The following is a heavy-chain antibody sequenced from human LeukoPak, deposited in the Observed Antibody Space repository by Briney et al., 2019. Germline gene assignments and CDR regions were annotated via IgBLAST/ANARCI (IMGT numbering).Heavy chain of an antibody. CDR3: ARFTGLANYFDSSGFEY. Sequence: GESLKISCQGSGYSFNTYWIGWVRQMPGKGPEWMGIIYPGDFDTRYSPSFQGQVTISADKSITTAYLQWSSLKASDTAMYYCARFTGLANYFDSSGFEYWGQGTLVTVSS. D-gene: IGHD3-22*01. CDR1: GYSFNTYW. CDR2: IYPGDFDT. V-gene: IGHV5-51*01. J-gene: IGHJ4*02.